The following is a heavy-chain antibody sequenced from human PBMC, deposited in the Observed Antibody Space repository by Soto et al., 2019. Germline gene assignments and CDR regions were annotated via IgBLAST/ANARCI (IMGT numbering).Heavy chain of an antibody. V-gene: IGHV4-59*01. CDR2: IYYSGST. CDR3: ARIKTAAAGTHNWFDP. J-gene: IGHJ5*02. Sequence: SETLSLTCTVSGGSISSYYWSWIRQPPGKGLEWIGYIYYSGSTNYNPSLKSRVTISVDTSKNQFSLKLSSVTAADTAVYYCARIKTAAAGTHNWFDPWGQGTLVTVSS. D-gene: IGHD6-13*01. CDR1: GGSISSYY.